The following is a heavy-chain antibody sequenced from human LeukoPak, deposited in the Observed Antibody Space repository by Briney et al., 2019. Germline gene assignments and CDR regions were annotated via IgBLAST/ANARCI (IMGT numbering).Heavy chain of an antibody. CDR1: GGSFSVCY. D-gene: IGHD6-19*01. CDR2: INHSGST. Sequence: SETLSLTCAVYGGSFSVCYWSWIRHPPRQGMGRVGDINHSGSTNYNPSLKSRVTISVDTSKNQFSLKLSSVTAADTAVYYCARAEGQWLVNPGYFQHWGQGTLVTVSS. J-gene: IGHJ1*01. CDR3: ARAEGQWLVNPGYFQH. V-gene: IGHV4-34*01.